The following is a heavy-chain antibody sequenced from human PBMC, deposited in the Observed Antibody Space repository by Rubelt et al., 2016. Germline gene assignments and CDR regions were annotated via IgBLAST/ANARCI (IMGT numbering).Heavy chain of an antibody. D-gene: IGHD3-10*01. CDR2: INHSGST. V-gene: IGHV4-34*01. CDR1: GGSFSGYY. CDR3: ARGRYYYGSGSYYNVNDY. J-gene: IGHJ4*02. Sequence: VQLQQWGAGLLKPSETLSLTCAVYGGSFSGYYWSWIRQPPGKGLEWIGEINHSGSTNYNPSLKGRVTISVDTSKNQFSLKLGSVTAADTAVYYCARGRYYYGSGSYYNVNDYWGQGTLVTVSS.